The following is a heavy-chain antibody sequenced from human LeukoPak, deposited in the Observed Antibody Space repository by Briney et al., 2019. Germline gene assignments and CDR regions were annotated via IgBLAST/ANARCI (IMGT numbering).Heavy chain of an antibody. D-gene: IGHD2-15*01. CDR3: ARDRVGYCSGGSCYPNWFDP. CDR2: INPNSGDT. J-gene: IGHJ5*02. CDR1: GYTFTGYY. Sequence: ASVKVSCEASGYTFTGYYMHWVRQAPGQGLEWMGWINPNSGDTNYAQKFQGRVTMTRDTSISTAYMEPSRLRSDDTAVYYCARDRVGYCSGGSCYPNWFDPWGQGTLVTVSS. V-gene: IGHV1-2*02.